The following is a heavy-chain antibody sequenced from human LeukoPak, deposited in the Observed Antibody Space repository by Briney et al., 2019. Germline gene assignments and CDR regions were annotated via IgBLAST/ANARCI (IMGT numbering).Heavy chain of an antibody. Sequence: SETLSLTCTVSGGSISSYYWSWIRQPPGKGLEWIGYIYYSGSINYNPSLKSRVTISVDTSKNQFSLKLSSVTAADTAVYYCARGRTTHYYYGMDVWGQGTTVTVSS. J-gene: IGHJ6*02. CDR1: GGSISSYY. CDR3: ARGRTTHYYYGMDV. CDR2: IYYSGSI. D-gene: IGHD1-7*01. V-gene: IGHV4-59*01.